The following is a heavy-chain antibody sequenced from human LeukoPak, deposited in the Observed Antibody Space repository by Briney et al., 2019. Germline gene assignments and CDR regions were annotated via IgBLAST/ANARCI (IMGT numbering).Heavy chain of an antibody. V-gene: IGHV3-30*02. CDR2: IRYDGSNS. J-gene: IGHJ4*02. CDR1: GFSFSSYG. Sequence: PGGSLRLSCAASGFSFSSYGMHWVRQAPGKGLEWVTFIRYDGSNSYYADSVKGRFTISRDNSKNTLYLQMNSLRAEDTAVYYCARDLRHLIQLWPTGGFDYWGQGTLVTVSS. CDR3: ARDLRHLIQLWPTGGFDY. D-gene: IGHD5-18*01.